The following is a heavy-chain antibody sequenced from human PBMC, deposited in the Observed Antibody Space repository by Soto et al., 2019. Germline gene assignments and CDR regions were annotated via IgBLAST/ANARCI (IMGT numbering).Heavy chain of an antibody. CDR3: ARDRSYDFWSGYTFDY. V-gene: IGHV3-30-3*01. CDR2: IAYDVSNK. J-gene: IGHJ4*02. Sequence: GGSLRLSCAASGFTVSSYAMHWVLHAPVTCLEGVAVIAYDVSNKYYADSVKGRFTISRDNSKNTLYLQMNSLRAEDTAVYYCARDRSYDFWSGYTFDYWGQGTIVTVCS. D-gene: IGHD3-3*01. CDR1: GFTVSSYA.